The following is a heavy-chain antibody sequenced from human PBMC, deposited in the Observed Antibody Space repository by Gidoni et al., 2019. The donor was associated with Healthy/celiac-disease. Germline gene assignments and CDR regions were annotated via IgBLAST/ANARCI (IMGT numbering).Heavy chain of an antibody. CDR3: ARWSPYYDFWSGYYPVSHYMDV. CDR2: MNPNRGNT. D-gene: IGHD3-3*01. Sequence: QVQLVQSGAEVKKPGASVKVSCKASGYTFTSYAINWVRQATGQGLEWMGWMNPNRGNTGYAQKFQGRVTMTRNTSISTAYMELSSLRSEDTAVYYCARWSPYYDFWSGYYPVSHYMDVWGKGTTVTVSS. CDR1: GYTFTSYA. J-gene: IGHJ6*03. V-gene: IGHV1-8*01.